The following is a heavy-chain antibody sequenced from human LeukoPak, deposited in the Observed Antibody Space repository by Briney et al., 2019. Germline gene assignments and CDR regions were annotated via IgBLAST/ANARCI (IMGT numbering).Heavy chain of an antibody. Sequence: SETLSLTCAVYGGSFSGYYWSWIRQPPGKGLEWIGEINHSGSTNYNPSLKSRVTISVDTSKNQFSLKLSSVTAADTAVHYCARRYCSSTSCYCDYWGQGTLVTVSS. D-gene: IGHD2-2*01. J-gene: IGHJ4*02. CDR1: GGSFSGYY. V-gene: IGHV4-34*01. CDR2: INHSGST. CDR3: ARRYCSSTSCYCDY.